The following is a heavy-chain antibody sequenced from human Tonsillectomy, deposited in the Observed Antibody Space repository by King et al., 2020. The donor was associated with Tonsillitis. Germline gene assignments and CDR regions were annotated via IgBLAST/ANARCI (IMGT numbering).Heavy chain of an antibody. Sequence: VQLVESGGGLVQPGRSLRLSCAASGFTFDDYAMHWVRQAPGKGLEWVSGISWNSVSIDYADSVKGRFTISRDNAKNSLYLQMNSLRAEDTALYYCAKGLKSGSGSYYHAFDYWGQGTLVTVSS. J-gene: IGHJ4*02. CDR3: AKGLKSGSGSYYHAFDY. CDR1: GFTFDDYA. V-gene: IGHV3-9*01. D-gene: IGHD3-10*01. CDR2: ISWNSVSI.